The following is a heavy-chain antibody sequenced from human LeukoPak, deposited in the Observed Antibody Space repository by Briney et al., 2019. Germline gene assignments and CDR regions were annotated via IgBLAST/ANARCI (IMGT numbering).Heavy chain of an antibody. J-gene: IGHJ5*02. CDR1: GYIFTSYD. V-gene: IGHV1-8*01. CDR2: MNPNSGNT. Sequence: ASVKASCKASGYIFTSYDINWVRQATGQGLEWMGWMNPNSGNTGYAQKFQGRVTMTRNTSISTAYMELSSLRSEDTAVYYCARMAYGGYVGWFDPWGQGTLVTVSS. CDR3: ARMAYGGYVGWFDP. D-gene: IGHD5-12*01.